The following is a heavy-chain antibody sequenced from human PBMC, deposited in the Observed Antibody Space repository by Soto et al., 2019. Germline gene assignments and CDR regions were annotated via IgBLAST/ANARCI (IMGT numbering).Heavy chain of an antibody. J-gene: IGHJ5*02. V-gene: IGHV3-23*01. CDR2: ISGSGGST. CDR3: AKTPGITGTRRGP. Sequence: GSLRLSLAGPGFTFSSYALSRVRQAPGKGLEWVSAISGSGGSTYYADSVKGRFTISRDNSKNTLYLQMNSLRAEDTAVYYCAKTPGITGTRRGPWGQGTLVTVSS. D-gene: IGHD1-20*01. CDR1: GFTFSSYA.